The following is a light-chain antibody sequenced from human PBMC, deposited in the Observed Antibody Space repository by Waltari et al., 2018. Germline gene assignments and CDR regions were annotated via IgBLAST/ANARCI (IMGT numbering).Light chain of an antibody. V-gene: IGKV4-1*01. CDR1: QGVLYSSNNKNY. J-gene: IGKJ2*01. Sequence: DIVMTQSPDSLAVSLGGRAPIHCQSRQGVLYSSNNKNYLAWYQQKPGQPPKLLIYWASTRESGVPDRFSGSGSGTDFTLTISSLQAEDVAVYYCQQYYSTPHTFGQGTKLEIK. CDR2: WAS. CDR3: QQYYSTPHT.